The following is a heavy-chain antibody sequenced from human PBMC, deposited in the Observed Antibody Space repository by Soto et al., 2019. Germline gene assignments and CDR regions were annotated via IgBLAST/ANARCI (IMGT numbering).Heavy chain of an antibody. J-gene: IGHJ4*02. Sequence: ASVKVSCKASGYTFTSYYMHWVRQAPGQGLEWMGIINPSGGSTSYAQSFQGRVTITADKSTSTASLELSSLRSDDTAVYYCAREGRGKKAGYNGLVSLGYWGQGTLVTVSS. CDR3: AREGRGKKAGYNGLVSLGY. V-gene: IGHV1-46*01. D-gene: IGHD2-2*02. CDR1: GYTFTSYY. CDR2: INPSGGST.